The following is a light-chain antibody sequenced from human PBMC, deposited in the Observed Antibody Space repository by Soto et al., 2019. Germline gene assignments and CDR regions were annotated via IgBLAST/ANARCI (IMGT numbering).Light chain of an antibody. CDR2: DTS. CDR3: QQRSDWRWT. CDR1: QSVDNY. J-gene: IGKJ1*01. V-gene: IGKV3-11*01. Sequence: VLTQSPGTVSVSPGGRTTLSCRASQSVDNYLAWYQQRPGQPPRLLIYDTSKRATGVPARFIGSGSRTVFTLTISSLEPEDFAVYYCQQRSDWRWTFGQGTRVEVK.